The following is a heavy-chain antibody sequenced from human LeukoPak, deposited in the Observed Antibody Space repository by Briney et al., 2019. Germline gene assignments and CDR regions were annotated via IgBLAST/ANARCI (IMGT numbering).Heavy chain of an antibody. V-gene: IGHV3-23*01. D-gene: IGHD6-19*01. CDR2: MGGGGTT. CDR3: AKAGRPQAVAGWIDY. Sequence: GGSLRLSCAASGFTFNNYVMSWFGQPPGKGLKWVSAMGGGGTTYYADYVKGRFTISRDTSKNTLYLQMNSLRAEDTAIYYCAKAGRPQAVAGWIDYWGQGTLVTVSS. J-gene: IGHJ4*02. CDR1: GFTFNNYV.